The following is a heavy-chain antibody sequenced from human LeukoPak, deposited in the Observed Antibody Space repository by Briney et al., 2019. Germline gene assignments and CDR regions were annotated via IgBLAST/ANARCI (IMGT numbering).Heavy chain of an antibody. CDR1: GGSISSYY. D-gene: IGHD6-19*01. Sequence: PSETLSLTCTVSGGSISSYYWSWIRQPPGKGLEWIGYIYYSGSTNYNPSLKSRVTISVDTSKNQFSLKLSSVTAADTAVYYCARGIAVAGPNAFDIWGQGTMVTVSS. CDR2: IYYSGST. V-gene: IGHV4-59*01. J-gene: IGHJ3*02. CDR3: ARGIAVAGPNAFDI.